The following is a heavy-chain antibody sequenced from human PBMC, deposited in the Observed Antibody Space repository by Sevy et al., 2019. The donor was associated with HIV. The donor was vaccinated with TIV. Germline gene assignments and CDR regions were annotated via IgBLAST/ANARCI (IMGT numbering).Heavy chain of an antibody. CDR3: AKGITIFGVVIPPGAFDI. CDR2: ISWNSGSI. J-gene: IGHJ3*02. CDR1: GFIFDDYA. D-gene: IGHD3-3*01. Sequence: SLKISCAASGFIFDDYAMHWVRQAPGKGLEWVSGISWNSGSIDYADSVKGRFTISRDNAKNSLFLQMNSLRAEDTAFYYCAKGITIFGVVIPPGAFDIWGQGTMVTVSS. V-gene: IGHV3-9*01.